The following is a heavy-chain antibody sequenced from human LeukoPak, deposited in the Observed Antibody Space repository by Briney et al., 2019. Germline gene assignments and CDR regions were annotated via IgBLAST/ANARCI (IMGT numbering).Heavy chain of an antibody. Sequence: SVKVSCKASGGTFTSYAISWVPQAPGQGLEWMGRIIPILGIANYAQKFQGRVTITADKSTSTAYMELSSLRSEDTAVYYCARGPPQYSSSWYWNYWGQGTLVTVSS. D-gene: IGHD6-13*01. CDR3: ARGPPQYSSSWYWNY. CDR2: IIPILGIA. CDR1: GGTFTSYA. J-gene: IGHJ4*02. V-gene: IGHV1-69*04.